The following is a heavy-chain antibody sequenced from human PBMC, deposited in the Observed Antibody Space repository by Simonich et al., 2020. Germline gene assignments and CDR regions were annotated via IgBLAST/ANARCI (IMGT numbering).Heavy chain of an antibody. V-gene: IGHV1-69*09. J-gene: IGHJ4*02. CDR3: ARTNTMRELDTMVRGVDYFDY. D-gene: IGHD3-10*01. CDR1: GGTFRSYA. Sequence: QVQLVQSGAEVKKPGSSVKVSCKASGGTFRSYAISWVGQAPGQGLEWMGVINPILGIANYAQKFHGRVTITADKSTSTAYMELSSLRSEDTAVYYCARTNTMRELDTMVRGVDYFDYWGQGTLVTVSS. CDR2: INPILGIA.